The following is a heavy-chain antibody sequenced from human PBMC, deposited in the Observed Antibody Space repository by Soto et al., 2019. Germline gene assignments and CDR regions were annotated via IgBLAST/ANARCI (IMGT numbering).Heavy chain of an antibody. CDR2: ISSNSVYI. J-gene: IGHJ4*02. CDR1: GFTFSSYS. V-gene: IGHV3-21*01. Sequence: GGSLRLSCAASGFTFSSYSMNWVRQAPGKGLEWVSSISSNSVYIYYADSLRGRFTISRDNANNSLYLQMNSLRAEDTAVYYCAREGAGYGSSLYFSDYWGLGTLVTVSS. CDR3: AREGAGYGSSLYFSDY. D-gene: IGHD6-13*01.